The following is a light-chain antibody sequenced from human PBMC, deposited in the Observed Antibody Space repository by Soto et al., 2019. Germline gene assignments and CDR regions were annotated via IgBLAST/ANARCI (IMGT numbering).Light chain of an antibody. Sequence: EIVLTQSPGTLSLSPGERATLSCRASQCVTSSFLAWYQQKPGQAPRLLIYGASSRATGIPDRFSGSGSGTDFTLTISRLEPEDFAVYYCQKFGSSPALAFGGGTKVEIK. CDR3: QKFGSSPALA. CDR1: QCVTSSF. J-gene: IGKJ4*01. V-gene: IGKV3-20*01. CDR2: GAS.